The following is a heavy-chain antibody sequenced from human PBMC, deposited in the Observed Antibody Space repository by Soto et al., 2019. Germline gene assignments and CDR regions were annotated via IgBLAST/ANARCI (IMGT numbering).Heavy chain of an antibody. J-gene: IGHJ6*03. V-gene: IGHV3-11*01. CDR3: ARAVKQWLVGGDYYYYDMDV. CDR1: GFTLSDYY. D-gene: IGHD6-19*01. Sequence: QVQLVESGGGLVKPGGSLRLSCEASGFTLSDYYMTWIRQAPGKELEWISYISSSATIIYYADSVKGRFTISRDNAKTSLYLQMNSLRADDTAVYYCARAVKQWLVGGDYYYYDMDVWGKGTTVTVSS. CDR2: ISSSATII.